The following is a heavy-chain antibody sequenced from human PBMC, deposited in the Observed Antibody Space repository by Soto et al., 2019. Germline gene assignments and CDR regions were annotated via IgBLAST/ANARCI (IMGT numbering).Heavy chain of an antibody. J-gene: IGHJ5*02. Sequence: VQLHESGPGLVKASGTLSLTCAVSGDSISNFHWWTWLRQPPGRGLEWIGEIFHSGSTTYNPSLTRRVTRSACKSTNQVSRNLNSVTAADTAVYYCARDGGASLQSGGGWFDPWGPGILVIVSS. CDR2: IFHSGST. CDR3: ARDGGASLQSGGGWFDP. V-gene: IGHV4-4*02. CDR1: GDSISNFHW. D-gene: IGHD1-26*01.